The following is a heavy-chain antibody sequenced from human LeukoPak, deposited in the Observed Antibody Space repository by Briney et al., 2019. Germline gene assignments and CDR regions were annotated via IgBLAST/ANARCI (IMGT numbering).Heavy chain of an antibody. V-gene: IGHV1-18*01. J-gene: IGHJ4*02. D-gene: IGHD3-10*01. CDR2: ISAYNGNT. CDR3: ARDDSSGYGSGKDDY. CDR1: GYTFTSYG. Sequence: ASVKVSFKASGYTFTSYGISWVRQAPGQGLEWMGWISAYNGNTNYAQKLQGRVTMTTDTSTSTDYMELRSLRSDDTAVYYCARDDSSGYGSGKDDYWGQGTLVTVSS.